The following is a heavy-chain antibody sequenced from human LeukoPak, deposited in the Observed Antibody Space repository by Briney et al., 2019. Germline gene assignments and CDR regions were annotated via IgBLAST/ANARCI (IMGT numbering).Heavy chain of an antibody. Sequence: GGSLRLSCAASGFTFSSYWMSWVRQAPGKGLEWVANIKQDGSEKYYVDSVKGRFTISRDNAKNSLYLQMNSLRAEDTAVYYCARDTETYYYDSSGYDAFDIWGQGTMVTVSS. V-gene: IGHV3-7*01. J-gene: IGHJ3*02. CDR3: ARDTETYYYDSSGYDAFDI. D-gene: IGHD3-22*01. CDR2: IKQDGSEK. CDR1: GFTFSSYW.